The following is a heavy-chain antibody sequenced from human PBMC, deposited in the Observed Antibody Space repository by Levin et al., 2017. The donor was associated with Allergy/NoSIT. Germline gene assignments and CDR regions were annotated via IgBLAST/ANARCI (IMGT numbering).Heavy chain of an antibody. Sequence: SGESLKISCKASGYTFTGYYMHWVRQAPGQGLEWMGWINPNSGGTNYAQKFQGRVTMTRDTSISTAYMELSRLRSDDTAVYYCATPGYCSGGSCYGWFDPWGQGTLVTVSS. CDR1: GYTFTGYY. CDR3: ATPGYCSGGSCYGWFDP. D-gene: IGHD2-15*01. CDR2: INPNSGGT. V-gene: IGHV1-2*02. J-gene: IGHJ5*02.